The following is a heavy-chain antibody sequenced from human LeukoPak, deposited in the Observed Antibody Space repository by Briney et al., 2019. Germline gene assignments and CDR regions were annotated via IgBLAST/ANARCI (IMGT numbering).Heavy chain of an antibody. J-gene: IGHJ4*02. CDR2: IFYSGNT. D-gene: IGHD2-21*02. CDR1: GGSISSGYYY. V-gene: IGHV4-31*03. CDR3: ARVIFSGTDTVIATAYFDN. Sequence: SETLSLTCTVSGGSISSGYYYWSWIRQHPGKGLEWIGYIFYSGNTYYNPSLKSRVTISADLSKNQFSLKVNSVTAADTAVYYCARVIFSGTDTVIATAYFDNWGQGTLVTVSS.